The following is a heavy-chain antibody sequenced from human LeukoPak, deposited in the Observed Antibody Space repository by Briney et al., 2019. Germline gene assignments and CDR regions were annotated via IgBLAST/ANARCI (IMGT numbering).Heavy chain of an antibody. Sequence: GESLKISCKGSGYSFTNYWIGWVRQMPGKGLEWMGIIYPGDSDTRYSPSFQGQVTISADKSISTAYLQWSSLKASDTAMYYCARNYMVRGAPNWFDPWGQGTLVTVSS. V-gene: IGHV5-51*01. CDR3: ARNYMVRGAPNWFDP. J-gene: IGHJ5*02. CDR1: GYSFTNYW. D-gene: IGHD3-10*01. CDR2: IYPGDSDT.